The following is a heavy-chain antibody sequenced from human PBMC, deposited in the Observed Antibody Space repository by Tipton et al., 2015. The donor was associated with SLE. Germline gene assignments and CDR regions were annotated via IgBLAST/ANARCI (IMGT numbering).Heavy chain of an antibody. CDR3: ARQRLRLLSPLDS. CDR2: VCNSGSA. Sequence: TLSLTCTVSDGSISSTNYYWGWIRQPPGKGLEWIGCVCNSGSANYDPSLKSRGTISVDTSRNHFSLELTSVTAADTAVYYCARQRLRLLSPLDSWGQGTTVTVSS. D-gene: IGHD3-16*01. J-gene: IGHJ6*02. V-gene: IGHV4-61*05. CDR1: DGSISSTNYY.